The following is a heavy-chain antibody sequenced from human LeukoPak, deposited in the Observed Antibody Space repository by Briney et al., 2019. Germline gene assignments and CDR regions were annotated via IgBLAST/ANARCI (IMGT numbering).Heavy chain of an antibody. J-gene: IGHJ6*03. CDR3: ARDMLGSGWDSDYYYYYMDV. V-gene: IGHV4-4*07. D-gene: IGHD6-19*01. CDR1: GGSISSYY. CDR2: IYTSGST. Sequence: SETLSLTCTVSGGSISSYYWSWIRQPAGKGLEWIGCIYTSGSTNYNPSLKSRVTMSVDTSKNQFSLKLSSVTAADTAVYYCARDMLGSGWDSDYYYYYMDVWGKGTTVTISS.